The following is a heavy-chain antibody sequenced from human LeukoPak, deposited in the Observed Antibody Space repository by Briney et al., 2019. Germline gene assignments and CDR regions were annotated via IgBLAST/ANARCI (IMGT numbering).Heavy chain of an antibody. D-gene: IGHD2-21*02. Sequence: GGSLRLSRAATGFTVSSNYMSWVRQAPGKGLEWVSAIYRDGSTYSADSVKDRFSISRDNSKNTLHLQMNSLRAEDTAVYYCARGGGAYCGGDCYRNFDYWGQGTLVTVSS. V-gene: IGHV3-66*01. CDR3: ARGGGAYCGGDCYRNFDY. CDR1: GFTVSSNY. J-gene: IGHJ4*02. CDR2: IYRDGST.